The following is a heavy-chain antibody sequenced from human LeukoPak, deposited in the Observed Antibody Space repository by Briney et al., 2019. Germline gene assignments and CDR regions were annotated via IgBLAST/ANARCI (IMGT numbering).Heavy chain of an antibody. CDR1: GFTFRSYE. Sequence: GGSLRLSCAASGFTFRSYEMHWVRQAPGKGLEWVSAIGTAGDTYYPDSVKGRFAISRADGKNSLYLQMNSLRAGDTAVYYCVRDLTGENAFDIWGQGTMVTVSS. CDR3: VRDLTGENAFDI. D-gene: IGHD3-16*01. J-gene: IGHJ3*02. V-gene: IGHV3-13*01. CDR2: IGTAGDT.